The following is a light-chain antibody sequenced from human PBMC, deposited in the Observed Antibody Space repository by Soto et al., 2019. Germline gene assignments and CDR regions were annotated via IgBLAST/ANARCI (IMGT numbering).Light chain of an antibody. CDR3: QHYGTSPGT. J-gene: IGKJ1*01. Sequence: EIVLTQSPGTLSLSPGERATLSCRASQSIDSNYLGWYQQKPGQTPRLLIYGASSRATGIPDRFSRSGSGTDFTLTISRLEPEDFAVYYCQHYGTSPGTFGQGTKVEIK. CDR1: QSIDSNY. V-gene: IGKV3-20*01. CDR2: GAS.